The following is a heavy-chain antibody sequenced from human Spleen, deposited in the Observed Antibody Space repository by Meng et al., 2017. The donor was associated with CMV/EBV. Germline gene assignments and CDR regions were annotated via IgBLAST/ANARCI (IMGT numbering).Heavy chain of an antibody. CDR2: INPNSDDT. D-gene: IGHD3-3*01. CDR1: GYTFTGYY. J-gene: IGHJ6*02. V-gene: IGHV1-2*02. Sequence: ASVKVSCKASGYTFTGYYIHWVRQAPGQGLEWMGWINPNSDDTNYTPKFQGRVTMTRDTSISTAYMELSRLRSDDTAVYYCGRDAGSFGVEYTSNWGFYYPYGMDVWGQGTTVTVSS. CDR3: GRDAGSFGVEYTSNWGFYYPYGMDV.